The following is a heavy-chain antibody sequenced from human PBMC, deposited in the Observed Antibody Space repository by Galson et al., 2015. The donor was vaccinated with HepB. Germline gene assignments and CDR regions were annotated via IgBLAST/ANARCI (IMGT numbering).Heavy chain of an antibody. Sequence: SCKVSGGDFKSHSISWVRQAPGQGLEWMGRITAMVNYASYAEQFKGRLTLTADKVTNTAHMEMSTLRPEDTAVYYCARDASGETWLQLSVWGQGTTVTVSS. CDR2: ITAMVNYA. CDR1: GGDFKSHS. D-gene: IGHD1-26*01. CDR3: ARDASGETWLQLSV. V-gene: IGHV1-69*04. J-gene: IGHJ6*02.